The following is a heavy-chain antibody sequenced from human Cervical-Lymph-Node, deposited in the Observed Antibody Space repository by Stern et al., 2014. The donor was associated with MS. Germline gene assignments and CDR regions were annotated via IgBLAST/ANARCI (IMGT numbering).Heavy chain of an antibody. CDR1: GGSISSSGYY. Sequence: QVQLVQSGPGLVKPSQTLSLTCTVSGGSISSSGYYWSWIRQPADKGLEWIGRIHDSGSTYYNPSLKSRVTISMDTAQNPLSLHMPSVTAADTAVYYCATTRWDLFTWNWFDPWGQGTLVTVSS. J-gene: IGHJ5*02. CDR2: IHDSGST. D-gene: IGHD1-26*01. V-gene: IGHV4-61*02. CDR3: ATTRWDLFTWNWFDP.